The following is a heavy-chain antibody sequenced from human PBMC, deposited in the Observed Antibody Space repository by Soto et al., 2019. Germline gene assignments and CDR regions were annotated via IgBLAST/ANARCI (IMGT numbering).Heavy chain of an antibody. CDR3: ARDNWNTV. J-gene: IGHJ3*01. Sequence: GVSLRLSWAASGFTFSNYWRHWVSQVTGKGLVWVSRVNGDGSSTFYADSVKGRFTISRDNAENTVFLQMNSLRAEDTAVYYCARDNWNTVWGQGTMVTVSS. V-gene: IGHV3-74*01. D-gene: IGHD1-20*01. CDR1: GFTFSNYW. CDR2: VNGDGSST.